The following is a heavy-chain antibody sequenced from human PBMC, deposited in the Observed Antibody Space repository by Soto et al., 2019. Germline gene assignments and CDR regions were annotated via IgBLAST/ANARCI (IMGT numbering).Heavy chain of an antibody. CDR1: GFTFSSYA. CDR2: ISYDGSNK. V-gene: IGHV3-30-3*01. CDR3: ARVDRGVIITDYYYGMDV. D-gene: IGHD3-10*01. Sequence: GGSLRLSCAASGFTFSSYAMHWVRQAPGKGLEWVAVISYDGSNKYYADTVKGRFTISRDNSKNTLYLQMNSLRAEDTAVYYCARVDRGVIITDYYYGMDVWGQGTTVTVSS. J-gene: IGHJ6*02.